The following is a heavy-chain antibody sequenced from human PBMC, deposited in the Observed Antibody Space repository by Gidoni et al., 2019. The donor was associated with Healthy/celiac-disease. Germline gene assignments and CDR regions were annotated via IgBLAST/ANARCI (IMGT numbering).Heavy chain of an antibody. CDR2: MNPNSGNT. Sequence: QVQLVQSGAEVKKPGASVKVSCKASGYTFTSYDINWVRQATGQGLEWMGWMNPNSGNTGYAQKFQGRVTMTRNTSISTAYMELSSLRSDDTAVYYCARWAGVAARPLRRSYYFDYWGQGTLVTVSS. J-gene: IGHJ4*02. CDR1: GYTFTSYD. CDR3: ARWAGVAARPLRRSYYFDY. V-gene: IGHV1-8*01. D-gene: IGHD6-6*01.